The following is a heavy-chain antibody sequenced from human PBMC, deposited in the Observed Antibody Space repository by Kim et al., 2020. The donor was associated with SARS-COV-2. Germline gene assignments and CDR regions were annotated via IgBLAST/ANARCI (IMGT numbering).Heavy chain of an antibody. CDR3: ARGYSSSWYLSPPYFDY. CDR1: GFTFSSYA. CDR2: ISSNGGST. Sequence: GGSLRLSCAASGFTFSSYAMHWVRQAPGKGLEYVSAISSNGGSTYYADSVKGRFTISRDNSKNTLYLQMGSLRAKDMAVYYCARGYSSSWYLSPPYFDYWGQGTLVTVSS. V-gene: IGHV3-64*02. J-gene: IGHJ4*02. D-gene: IGHD6-13*01.